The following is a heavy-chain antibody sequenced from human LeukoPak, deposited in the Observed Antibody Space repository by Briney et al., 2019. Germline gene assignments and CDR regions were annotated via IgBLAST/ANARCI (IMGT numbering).Heavy chain of an antibody. V-gene: IGHV3-15*01. CDR3: TTDIQRITMVRGVRIPPGFDY. CDR2: IKSKTDGGTT. CDR1: GFTFSNAW. Sequence: GGFLRLSCAASGFTFSNAWMSWVRQAPGKGLEWVGRIKSKTDGGTTDYAAPGKGRFTISRDDSKNTLYLQMNSLKTEDTAVYYCTTDIQRITMVRGVRIPPGFDYWGQGTLVTVSS. J-gene: IGHJ4*02. D-gene: IGHD3-10*01.